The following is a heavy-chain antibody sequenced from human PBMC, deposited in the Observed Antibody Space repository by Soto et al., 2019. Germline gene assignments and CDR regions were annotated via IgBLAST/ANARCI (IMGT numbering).Heavy chain of an antibody. CDR2: VNHSGST. J-gene: IGHJ4*02. CDR3: ARGYGRNFAY. Sequence: SETLCVTCTVXGGYFIGYDWSWIRKKTGKGLEWIGEVNHSGSTNYNPSLKSRVTISVDTSKNQFSLKLSSVTAADRAVYYCARGYGRNFAYWGQGTLVTVSS. D-gene: IGHD3-10*01. CDR1: GGYFIGYD. V-gene: IGHV4-34*01.